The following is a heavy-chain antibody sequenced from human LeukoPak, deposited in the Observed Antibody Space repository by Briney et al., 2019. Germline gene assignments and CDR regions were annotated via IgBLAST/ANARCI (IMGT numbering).Heavy chain of an antibody. CDR3: ACGPAGDSGY. CDR2: IYHSGST. J-gene: IGHJ4*02. D-gene: IGHD2-21*01. V-gene: IGHV4-38-2*01. CDR1: GYSISSGYY. Sequence: PSETLSLTCAVSGYSISSGYYWGWIRQPPGKGLEWIGSIYHSGSTYYNPSLKSRVTISVDTSKNQFSLKLSSVTAADTAVYYCACGPAGDSGYWGQGTLATVSS.